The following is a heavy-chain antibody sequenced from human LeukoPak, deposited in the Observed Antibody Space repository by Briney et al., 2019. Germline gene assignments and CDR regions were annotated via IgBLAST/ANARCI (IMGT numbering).Heavy chain of an antibody. V-gene: IGHV1-46*01. D-gene: IGHD2-21*02. CDR3: ARETLLYCGGDCYSGIVDY. CDR2: INPSGGST. CDR1: GYTFTSYY. J-gene: IGHJ4*02. Sequence: ASVKVSCKASGYTFTSYYMHWVRQAPGQGLEWMGIINPSGGSTSYAQKLQGRVTMTTDTSTSTAYMELRSLRSDDTAVYYCARETLLYCGGDCYSGIVDYWGQGTLVTVSS.